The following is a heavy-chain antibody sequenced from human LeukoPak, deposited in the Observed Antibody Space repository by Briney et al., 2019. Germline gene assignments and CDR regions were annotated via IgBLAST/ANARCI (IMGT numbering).Heavy chain of an antibody. Sequence: GRSLSFPCAASGFTFSSYEMNWDRQAPGKGLEWVSYISSSGSTIYYADSVKGRFTISRDNAKNSLYLQMNSLRAEDTAVYYCAELGITMIGGVWGKGTTVTISS. CDR2: ISSSGSTI. CDR3: AELGITMIGGV. CDR1: GFTFSSYE. D-gene: IGHD3-10*02. V-gene: IGHV3-48*03. J-gene: IGHJ6*03.